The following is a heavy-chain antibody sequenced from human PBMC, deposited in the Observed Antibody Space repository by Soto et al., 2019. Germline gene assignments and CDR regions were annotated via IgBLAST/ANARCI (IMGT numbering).Heavy chain of an antibody. D-gene: IGHD3-10*01. CDR1: GFTFNDFE. V-gene: IGHV3-48*03. CDR2: IDGSGTTK. Sequence: EVQLLESGGGLVQPGGSLRLSCGVSGFTFNDFEMNWVRQAPGKGLEWLAYIDGSGTTKKYADSVRGRFTISRDNPNSSLFLQMSRQSAADAAISYCARAFGQCNYWGQRTLVSVSA. J-gene: IGHJ4*02. CDR3: ARAFGQCNY.